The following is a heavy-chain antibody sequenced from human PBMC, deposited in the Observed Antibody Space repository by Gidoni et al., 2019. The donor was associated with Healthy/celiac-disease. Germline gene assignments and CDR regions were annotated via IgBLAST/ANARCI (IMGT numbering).Heavy chain of an antibody. J-gene: IGHJ6*02. CDR3: ARGDYSGYNDYYYYYGMDV. Sequence: QVQLVQSGAEGKKPGASVKVSCKASGYTFTGDYMQWVRQAPGHGLEGMGWINPDSGGTNYAQKFQGRVTMTRDTSISTAYMELSRLRSDDTAAYYCARGDYSGYNDYYYYYGMDVWGQGTTVTVSS. V-gene: IGHV1-2*02. D-gene: IGHD5-12*01. CDR1: GYTFTGDY. CDR2: INPDSGGT.